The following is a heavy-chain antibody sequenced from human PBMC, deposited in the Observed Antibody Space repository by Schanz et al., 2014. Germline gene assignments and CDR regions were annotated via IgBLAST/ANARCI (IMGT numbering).Heavy chain of an antibody. J-gene: IGHJ4*02. Sequence: DLEQSRPELKKPGESLKISCKGSGYTFRNYWIAWVRQTPGNGLEWMGRIDPSDSFTFYGPSLQGHFTLSADKTINTAYLQRSSLKAADTAIYFCARLKSYYSDIFYYDSWGQGTLVTVSS. D-gene: IGHD4-17*01. CDR2: IDPSDSFT. CDR3: ARLKSYYSDIFYYDS. V-gene: IGHV5-10-1*01. CDR1: GYTFRNYW.